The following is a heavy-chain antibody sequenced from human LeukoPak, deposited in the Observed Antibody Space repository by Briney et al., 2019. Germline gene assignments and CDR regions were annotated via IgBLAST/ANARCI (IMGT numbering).Heavy chain of an antibody. J-gene: IGHJ6*02. CDR2: IRSKAYGGTT. CDR1: GFTFSSYS. CDR3: TRYYDSSGYSV. Sequence: GGSLRLSCAASGFTFSSYSMSWFRQAPGKGLEWVGFIRSKAYGGTTEYAASVKGRFTISRDDSKSIAYLQMNSLKTDDTGVYYCTRYYDSSGYSVWGQGTTVTVSS. D-gene: IGHD3-22*01. V-gene: IGHV3-49*03.